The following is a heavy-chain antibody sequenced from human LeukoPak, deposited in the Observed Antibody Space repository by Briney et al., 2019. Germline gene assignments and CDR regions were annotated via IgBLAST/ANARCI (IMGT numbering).Heavy chain of an antibody. CDR1: GFTFSSYA. D-gene: IGHD3-16*01. Sequence: GGSLRLSCAASGFTFSSYAMSWVRQAPGKGPEWVSAIGGRGGSTYYADFLGGRFTISRDNSKDMLYLQMNSLKVEDTATYYCGKEGGAWGQGTLVTVSS. CDR2: IGGRGGST. J-gene: IGHJ5*02. V-gene: IGHV3-23*01. CDR3: GKEGGA.